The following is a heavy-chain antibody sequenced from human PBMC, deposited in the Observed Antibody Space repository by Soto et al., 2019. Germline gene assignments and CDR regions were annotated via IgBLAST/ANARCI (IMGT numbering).Heavy chain of an antibody. CDR1: GFTLSGRS. D-gene: IGHD3-10*01. CDR2: IDNAGTGS. CDR3: ARGWFGPDV. Sequence: EVQLVESGGGLVQPGGSLRLSCAASGFTLSGRSMHWVRQAPGKGLVWVSGIDNAGTGSTYADSVKGRFTSSRDNAKTMLYLQMNSLRVEDTAVYYCARGWFGPDVWGKGTRVTVSS. J-gene: IGHJ6*04. V-gene: IGHV3-74*01.